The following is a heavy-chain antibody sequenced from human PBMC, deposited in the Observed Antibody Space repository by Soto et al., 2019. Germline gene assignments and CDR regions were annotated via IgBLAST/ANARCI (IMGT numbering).Heavy chain of an antibody. J-gene: IGHJ6*02. D-gene: IGHD1-1*01. CDR3: ARLSPTSYYGMDV. Sequence: QLQLQESGSGLVRPSQTLSLTCAVSGDSISRGDYSWNWIRQPPGKGLEWIGNIYQSGTTSYNPSIKSRLTISLDRSENQFSLRLTSVTAADSAVYYCARLSPTSYYGMDVWGQGTTVTVSS. V-gene: IGHV4-30-2*01. CDR1: GDSISRGDYS. CDR2: IYQSGTT.